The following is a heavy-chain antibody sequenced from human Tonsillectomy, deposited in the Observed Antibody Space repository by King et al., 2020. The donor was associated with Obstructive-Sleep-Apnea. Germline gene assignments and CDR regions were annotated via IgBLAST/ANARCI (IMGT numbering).Heavy chain of an antibody. D-gene: IGHD6-19*01. Sequence: VQLVESGGGLVKPGGSLRLSCAASGFTFSDYYMSWIRQAPGKGREWGSYISTGSRYTNYADSVKGRFTISRDNAKNSLYLQMNSLSVEDTAVYYCARRGVLKAQWPANDYWGQGTLVTVSS. J-gene: IGHJ4*02. CDR3: ARRGVLKAQWPANDY. V-gene: IGHV3-11*06. CDR1: GFTFSDYY. CDR2: ISTGSRYT.